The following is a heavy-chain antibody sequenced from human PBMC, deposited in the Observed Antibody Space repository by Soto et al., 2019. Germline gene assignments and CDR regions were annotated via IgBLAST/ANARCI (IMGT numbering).Heavy chain of an antibody. V-gene: IGHV3-23*01. Sequence: GGSLRLSCAASGFTFSIFAMVWVRQAPGKGLEWVSDIIDSGGSTYYADSVKGRFTISRDNSKSTLYLQMNSLRAEDTALYYCAKGRSYYYYYGVDVWGQGTTVTVSS. J-gene: IGHJ6*02. CDR3: AKGRSYYYYYGVDV. CDR1: GFTFSIFA. CDR2: IIDSGGST.